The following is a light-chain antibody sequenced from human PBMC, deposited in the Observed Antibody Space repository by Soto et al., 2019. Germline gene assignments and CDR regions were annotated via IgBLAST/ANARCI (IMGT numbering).Light chain of an antibody. CDR3: QQYFSTPPYT. J-gene: IGKJ2*01. V-gene: IGKV4-1*01. CDR2: WAS. Sequence: DIVMTQSPDSLAVSLGERATINCKSSQNLLYSSNNKNYLSWYQQKPGQPPKLLISWASTRESGVPDRFTGSGSGTDFTLTISTLQAADVAAYYCQQYFSTPPYTFGQGTKLEIK. CDR1: QNLLYSSNNKNY.